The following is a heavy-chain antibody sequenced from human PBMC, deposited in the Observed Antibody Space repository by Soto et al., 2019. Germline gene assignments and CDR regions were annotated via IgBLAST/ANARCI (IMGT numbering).Heavy chain of an antibody. CDR2: IYWDDDK. D-gene: IGHD3-10*01. V-gene: IGHV2-5*02. Sequence: QITLKESGPTLVKPTQTLTLTCTFSGFSLSTSGVGVGWIRQPPGKALEWLALIYWDDDKRYSPSLKSRLTTTQDTSKHQVVLTMTKMGPVDTATYYCAHTLWFGEFPDFDYWGQGTLVTVSS. CDR3: AHTLWFGEFPDFDY. CDR1: GFSLSTSGVG. J-gene: IGHJ4*02.